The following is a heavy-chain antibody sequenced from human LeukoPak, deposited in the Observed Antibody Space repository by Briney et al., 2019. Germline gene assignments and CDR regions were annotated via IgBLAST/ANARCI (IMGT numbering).Heavy chain of an antibody. CDR2: IYYSGST. CDR3: ARDITSGYGAFDH. CDR1: GGSISSYY. V-gene: IGHV4-59*01. D-gene: IGHD4/OR15-4a*01. Sequence: SETLSLTCTVSGGSISSYYWSWIRQPPGKGLEWIGYIYYSGSTNYNPSLKSRVTISVDTSKNQLSLKLSSVTAADTAVYYCARDITSGYGAFDHWGQGTLVTVSS. J-gene: IGHJ5*02.